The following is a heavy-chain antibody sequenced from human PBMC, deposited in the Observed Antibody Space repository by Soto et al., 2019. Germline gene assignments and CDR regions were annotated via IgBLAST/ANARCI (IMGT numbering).Heavy chain of an antibody. V-gene: IGHV3-23*01. CDR2: ISGSGGST. Sequence: GGSLRLSCAASGFTFSSYAMSWVRQAPGKGLEWVSAISGSGGSTYYADSVKGRFTISRDNSKNTLYLQMNSLRAEDTAVYYCAKDLITIFGVVPTPFDYWGQGTLVTVSS. CDR3: AKDLITIFGVVPTPFDY. CDR1: GFTFSSYA. D-gene: IGHD3-3*01. J-gene: IGHJ4*02.